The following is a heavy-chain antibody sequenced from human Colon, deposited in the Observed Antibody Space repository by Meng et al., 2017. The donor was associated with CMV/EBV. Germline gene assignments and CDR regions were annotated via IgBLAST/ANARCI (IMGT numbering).Heavy chain of an antibody. V-gene: IGHV1-69*05. D-gene: IGHD5-12*01. CDR2: IIPIFGTA. Sequence: SVKVSCKASGGTFSSYAISWVRQAPGQGLEWMGGIIPIFGTANYAQKFQGRVTITTDESTSTAYMELSSLRSEDTAVYYCARDTRYSGYDFTYYYGMDVWGQGTTVTVSS. CDR3: ARDTRYSGYDFTYYYGMDV. J-gene: IGHJ6*02. CDR1: GGTFSSYA.